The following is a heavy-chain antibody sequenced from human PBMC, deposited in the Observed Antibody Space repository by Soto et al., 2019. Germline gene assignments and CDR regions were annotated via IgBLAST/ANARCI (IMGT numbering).Heavy chain of an antibody. V-gene: IGHV3-74*01. CDR1: GFTFSRNW. CDR3: ATVGTGSYNWFDP. J-gene: IGHJ5*02. D-gene: IGHD6-13*01. Sequence: SGFTFSRNWMHWVRQAPGKGLVWLSRINSDGTTTTYADSVKGRFTISRDNSKNTVYLQINNLRADDTAVYYCATVGTGSYNWFDPWGQGTLVTVSS. CDR2: INSDGTTT.